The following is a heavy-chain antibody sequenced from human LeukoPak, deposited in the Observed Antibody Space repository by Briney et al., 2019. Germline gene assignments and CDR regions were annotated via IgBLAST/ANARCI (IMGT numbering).Heavy chain of an antibody. V-gene: IGHV3-30*02. Sequence: GGSLRLSCAASGFTFSSYGMHWVRQAPGKGLEWVAFIRYDGSNKYYADSVKGRFTISRDNSKNTLYLQMNSLRAEDTAVYYCAKSYGLGIYYYYMDVWGKGTTVTVSS. CDR2: IRYDGSNK. CDR1: GFTFSSYG. D-gene: IGHD3-10*01. J-gene: IGHJ6*03. CDR3: AKSYGLGIYYYYMDV.